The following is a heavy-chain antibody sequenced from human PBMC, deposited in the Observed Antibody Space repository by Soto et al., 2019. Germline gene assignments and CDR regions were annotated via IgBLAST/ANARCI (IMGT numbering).Heavy chain of an antibody. Sequence: GGSLRLSCTASGFTFSSYAMSWGRQAPWKGLEWVSAMSSSSSNIYYADSVKGRFTISRDNAKSTLYLQMNSLRAEDTALYYCAREIEEAFDIWGQGTMVTVSS. D-gene: IGHD3-22*01. V-gene: IGHV3-21*01. CDR3: AREIEEAFDI. J-gene: IGHJ3*02. CDR1: GFTFSSYA. CDR2: MSSSSSNI.